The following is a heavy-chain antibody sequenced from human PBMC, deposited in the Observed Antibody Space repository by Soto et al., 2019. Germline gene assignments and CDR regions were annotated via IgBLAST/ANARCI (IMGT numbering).Heavy chain of an antibody. J-gene: IGHJ6*04. D-gene: IGHD3-22*01. Sequence: QLQLQESGPGLVKPSQTLSLTCAVSGGSISSGGYSWSWIRQPPGKGLEWIGYIYHSGSTYYNPSRKSRVTISVDKSKKQLSLTLSSVTAAKPAVHFCAGSGCCHQSGMAAWAKGTTVTVS. CDR1: GGSISSGGYS. CDR2: IYHSGST. CDR3: AGSGCCHQSGMAA. V-gene: IGHV4-30-2*01.